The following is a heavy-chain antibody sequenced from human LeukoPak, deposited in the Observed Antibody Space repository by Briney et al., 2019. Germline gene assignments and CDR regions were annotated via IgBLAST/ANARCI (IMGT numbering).Heavy chain of an antibody. V-gene: IGHV1-18*01. Sequence: ASVKVSCKASGYTFTSYGITWVRQAPGQGLEWMGWISTDNGDTNYAQKLQGRVTMTTDTSTSTAYMELRSLRSDDTAVYYCAREGLGELTLDCWGQGTLVTVSS. CDR2: ISTDNGDT. J-gene: IGHJ4*02. CDR3: AREGLGELTLDC. D-gene: IGHD3-16*01. CDR1: GYTFTSYG.